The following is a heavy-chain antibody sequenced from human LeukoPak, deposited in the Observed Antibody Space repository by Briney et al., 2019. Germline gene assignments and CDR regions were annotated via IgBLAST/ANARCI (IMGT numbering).Heavy chain of an antibody. Sequence: GGSLRLSCTASGFTFSNEIMNWVRQAPGRGLEWVSSISTSSSYIYYADSVKGRFTISRDNSKNTLYLQMNSLRAEDTAIYYCAKNGKDNYDMFFDYWGQGTLVTVSS. CDR3: AKNGKDNYDMFFDY. D-gene: IGHD3-9*01. CDR2: ISTSSSYI. J-gene: IGHJ4*02. CDR1: GFTFSNEI. V-gene: IGHV3-21*04.